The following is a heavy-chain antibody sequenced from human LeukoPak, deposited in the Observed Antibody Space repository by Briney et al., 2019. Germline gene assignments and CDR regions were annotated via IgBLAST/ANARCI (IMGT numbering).Heavy chain of an antibody. D-gene: IGHD3-10*01. CDR1: GFTFSSYG. CDR3: AKDGTLYGSGSYYKALDY. CDR2: ISYDGSNK. J-gene: IGHJ4*02. V-gene: IGHV3-30*18. Sequence: GGPLRLSCAASGFTFSSYGMHWVRQAPGKGLEWVAVISYDGSNKYYADSVKGRFTISRDNSKNTLYLQMNSLRAEDTAVYYCAKDGTLYGSGSYYKALDYWGQGTLVTVSS.